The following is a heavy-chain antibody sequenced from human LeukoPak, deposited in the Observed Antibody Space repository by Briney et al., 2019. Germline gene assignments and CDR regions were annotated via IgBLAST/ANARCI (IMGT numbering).Heavy chain of an antibody. CDR1: GFTFTSYY. J-gene: IGHJ4*02. Sequence: GGSLRLSCAASGFTFTSYYMHWVRQAPGKGLVWVSRISGDGSNTIYADSVKGRFTISRDNAKNSLYLQMNSLRVEDTAVYYCARDNRPSDYWGQGTLVTVSS. CDR3: ARDNRPSDY. V-gene: IGHV3-74*01. CDR2: ISGDGSNT.